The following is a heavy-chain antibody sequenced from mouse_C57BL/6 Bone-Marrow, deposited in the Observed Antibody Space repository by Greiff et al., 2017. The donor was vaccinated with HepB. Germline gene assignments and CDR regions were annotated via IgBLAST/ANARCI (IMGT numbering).Heavy chain of an antibody. J-gene: IGHJ3*01. Sequence: EVKLMESGPELVKPGASVKMSCKASGYTFTDYNMHWVKQSHGKSLEWIGYINPNNGGTSYNQKFKGKATLTVNKSSSTAYMELRSLTSEDSAVYYCASGVGTSPFAYWGQGTLVTVSA. D-gene: IGHD5-1*01. V-gene: IGHV1-22*01. CDR3: ASGVGTSPFAY. CDR2: INPNNGGT. CDR1: GYTFTDYN.